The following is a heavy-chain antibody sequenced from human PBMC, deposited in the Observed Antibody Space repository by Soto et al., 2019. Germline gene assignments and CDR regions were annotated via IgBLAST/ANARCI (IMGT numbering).Heavy chain of an antibody. CDR3: ARGGEMATTDFDY. J-gene: IGHJ4*02. Sequence: GASVKVSCKASGGTFSSYAISWVRQAPGQGLEWMGGIIPIFGTANYAQKFQGRVTITADESTSTAYMELSSLRSEDTAVYYCARGGEMATTDFDYWGQGTLVTVSS. D-gene: IGHD5-12*01. CDR1: GGTFSSYA. CDR2: IIPIFGTA. V-gene: IGHV1-69*13.